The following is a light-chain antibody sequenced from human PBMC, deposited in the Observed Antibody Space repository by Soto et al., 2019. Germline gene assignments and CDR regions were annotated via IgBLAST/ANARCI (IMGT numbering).Light chain of an antibody. CDR2: GAS. J-gene: IGKJ1*01. CDR1: QSVSTN. V-gene: IGKV3-15*01. Sequence: EIKMTQFPATLSVSAGERATLSCRASQSVSTNLAWYQQKPGQAPRLLIYGASTRATGMPARFSGSGSGTDFALTIISRQSEDSAIYYCQQYNNWHWTFGQGTKVEIK. CDR3: QQYNNWHWT.